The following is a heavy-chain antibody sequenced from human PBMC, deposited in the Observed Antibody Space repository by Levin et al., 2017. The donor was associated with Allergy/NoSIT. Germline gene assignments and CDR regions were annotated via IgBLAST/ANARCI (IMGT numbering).Heavy chain of an antibody. Sequence: ETLSLTCAASGFTFSSYSMNWVRQAPGKGLEWVSSISSSSSYIYYADSVKGRFTISRDNAKNSLYLQMNSLRAEDTAVYYCASRYCSGGSCYFDYWGQGTLVTVSS. CDR1: GFTFSSYS. V-gene: IGHV3-21*01. J-gene: IGHJ4*02. CDR2: ISSSSSYI. D-gene: IGHD2-15*01. CDR3: ASRYCSGGSCYFDY.